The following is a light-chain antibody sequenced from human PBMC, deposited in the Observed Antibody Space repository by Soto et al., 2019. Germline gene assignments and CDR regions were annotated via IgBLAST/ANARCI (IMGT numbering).Light chain of an antibody. Sequence: QAVVTQEPSLTVSPGGTVTLTCGSSTGPVTRGHYAYWFQQKPGQAPRALIYDTSNRHSWTPARFSGSLLGDKAALTLSGAQPEDEADYYCLLSYSTARLDVFGTGTKVTVL. V-gene: IGLV7-46*01. J-gene: IGLJ1*01. CDR3: LLSYSTARLDV. CDR1: TGPVTRGHY. CDR2: DTS.